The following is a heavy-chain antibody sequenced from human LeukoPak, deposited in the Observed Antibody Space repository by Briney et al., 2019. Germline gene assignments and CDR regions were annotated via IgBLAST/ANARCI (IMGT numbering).Heavy chain of an antibody. Sequence: GGSLRLSCAASGFTFSSYSMNWVRQAPGKGVEWVSYISSSSSTIYYADSVKGRFTISRDNAKNSLYLQMNSLRDEDTAVYYCARGSILGVVRYYFDYWGQGTLVTVSS. J-gene: IGHJ4*02. CDR1: GFTFSSYS. V-gene: IGHV3-48*02. CDR2: ISSSSSTI. D-gene: IGHD3-3*01. CDR3: ARGSILGVVRYYFDY.